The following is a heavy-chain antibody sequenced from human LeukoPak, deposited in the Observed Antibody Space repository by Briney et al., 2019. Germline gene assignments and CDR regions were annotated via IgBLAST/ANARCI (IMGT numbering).Heavy chain of an antibody. CDR1: GFTFDGYA. CDR3: ADDHYGSGSYHYYYGMDV. CDR2: ISWNSGSI. D-gene: IGHD3-10*01. J-gene: IGHJ6*02. V-gene: IGHV3-9*01. Sequence: GRSLRLSCAAAGFTFDGYAMHWVRQAPGKGLEWVSGISWNSGSIGYADSVKGRFTISRDNAKNSLYLQMNSLRAEDTALYYCADDHYGSGSYHYYYGMDVWGQGTTVTVSS.